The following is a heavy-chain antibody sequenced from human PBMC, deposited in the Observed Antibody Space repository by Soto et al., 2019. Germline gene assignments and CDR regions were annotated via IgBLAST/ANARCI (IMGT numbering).Heavy chain of an antibody. CDR1: GFAFSDYA. D-gene: IGHD3-16*01. V-gene: IGHV3-23*01. CDR2: ISDGDGAT. J-gene: IGHJ4*02. Sequence: EVHLLESGGGLVQPGGSLRLSCAASGFAFSDYAMTWVRQAPGKGLEWVSDISDGDGATHYADSVKGRFTISRDDSKNTLYLQMDSLRAEDAAVYYCAKCRTFFDFWCQGTLVTVSS. CDR3: AKCRTFFDF.